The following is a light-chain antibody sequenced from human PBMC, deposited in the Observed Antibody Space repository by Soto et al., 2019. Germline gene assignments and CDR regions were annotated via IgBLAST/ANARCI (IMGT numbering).Light chain of an antibody. V-gene: IGKV3-20*01. J-gene: IGKJ5*01. CDR1: QSVTTR. Sequence: IILTQSPGTVSLSPGERVTLSCRASQSVTTRLAWYQHKPGQAPTLLMSGASNRASGIPDRFSGSGSGTDFTLTITRLEPEDSAVYFCQQHTGPPTTFGQGTRLEI. CDR2: GAS. CDR3: QQHTGPPTT.